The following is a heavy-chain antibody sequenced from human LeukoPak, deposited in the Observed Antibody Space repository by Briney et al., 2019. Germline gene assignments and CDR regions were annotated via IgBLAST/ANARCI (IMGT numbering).Heavy chain of an antibody. CDR1: GFVFGHSW. CDR3: AKGSGSGWYGWFAP. CDR2: INLDGSEI. V-gene: IGHV3-7*03. Sequence: GGSLRLSCEASGFVFGHSWMSWVRQAPGKGLEWVANINLDGSEINYLDSLTGRLTISRDNAKDSLYLQVNGLRAEDTAVYFCAKGSGSGWYGWFAPWGQGTLVTVSS. J-gene: IGHJ5*02. D-gene: IGHD6-19*01.